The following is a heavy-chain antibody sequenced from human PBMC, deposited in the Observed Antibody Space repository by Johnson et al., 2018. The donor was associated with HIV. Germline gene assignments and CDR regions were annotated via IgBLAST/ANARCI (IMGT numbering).Heavy chain of an antibody. D-gene: IGHD3-3*01. CDR3: ARDAPPYYDFWSGYFVGAFDI. CDR2: IKQNGSEI. Sequence: EVQVVESGGGLVQPGGSLRLSCTASGFTFSNYWMSWVPQAPGKGLEWVANIKQNGSEIYYVDSVRGRFTISRDNAKNSLYLQMNSLRAEDTAVYYCARDAPPYYDFWSGYFVGAFDIWGQGTMVTVSS. J-gene: IGHJ3*02. V-gene: IGHV3-7*05. CDR1: GFTFSNYW.